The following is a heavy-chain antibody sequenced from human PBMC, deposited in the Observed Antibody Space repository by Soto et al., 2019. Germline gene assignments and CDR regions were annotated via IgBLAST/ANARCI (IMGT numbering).Heavy chain of an antibody. J-gene: IGHJ4*02. D-gene: IGHD6-19*01. Sequence: GGSLRLSCAASGFTVSSNYMSWVRQAPGKGLEWVSVIYSDGSTYYADSVKGRFTISRDNSKNTLYLQMNSLRAEDTAVYYCARDRDSSGWYMFDYWGQGTLVTVSS. CDR1: GFTVSSNY. V-gene: IGHV3-66*01. CDR2: IYSDGST. CDR3: ARDRDSSGWYMFDY.